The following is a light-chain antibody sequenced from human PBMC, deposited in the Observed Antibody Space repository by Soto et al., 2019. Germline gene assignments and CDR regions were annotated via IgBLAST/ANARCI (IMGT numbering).Light chain of an antibody. V-gene: IGKV1-9*01. J-gene: IGKJ1*01. Sequence: EIQLTQSPSFLSASVGDRVTITCRASRGISSYLAWYQQKPGKAPKLLIYAASTLQSGVPSRFSGSGSGTEFTLTISSLQPEDFATYYCQQLNSYPRTFGQGTKVDIK. CDR2: AAS. CDR1: RGISSY. CDR3: QQLNSYPRT.